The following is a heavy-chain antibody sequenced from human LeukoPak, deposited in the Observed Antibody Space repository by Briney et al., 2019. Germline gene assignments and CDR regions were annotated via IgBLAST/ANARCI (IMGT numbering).Heavy chain of an antibody. Sequence: PGRSLRLSCAASGFTFSSYAMHWVRQAPGKGLEWVAVISYDGSNKYYADSVKGRFTISRDNSKNTLYLQMGSLRAEDMAAYYCAREGKSYYYYMDVWGKGTTVTVSS. CDR2: ISYDGSNK. D-gene: IGHD3-10*01. CDR1: GFTFSSYA. V-gene: IGHV3-30*14. J-gene: IGHJ6*03. CDR3: AREGKSYYYYMDV.